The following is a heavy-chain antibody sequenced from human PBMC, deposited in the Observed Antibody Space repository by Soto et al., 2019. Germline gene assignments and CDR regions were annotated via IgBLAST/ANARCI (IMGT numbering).Heavy chain of an antibody. V-gene: IGHV4-34*01. CDR2: INHSGST. J-gene: IGHJ2*01. CDR1: GGSFSGYY. CDR3: ARVRLRMYISGDGTHRDLYYLCTQRTSDL. Sequence: PSETLSLTSAVYGGSFSGYYWSWIRQPPGKGLEWIGEINHSGSTNYNPSLKSRVTISVDTSKNQFSLKLSSVTAADTAVYYCARVRLRMYISGDGTHRDLYYLCTQRTSDL. D-gene: IGHD2-2*02.